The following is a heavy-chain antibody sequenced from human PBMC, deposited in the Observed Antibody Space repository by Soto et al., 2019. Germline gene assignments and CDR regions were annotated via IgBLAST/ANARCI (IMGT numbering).Heavy chain of an antibody. CDR3: AYVTMIVVAHAFDI. CDR2: IIPIFGTA. J-gene: IGHJ3*02. D-gene: IGHD3-22*01. Sequence: SVKLSCKASGGTFSSYAISCVRQAPGQGLEWMGGIIPIFGTANYAQKFQGRVTITADESTSTAYMELSSLRSEDTAVYYCAYVTMIVVAHAFDIWGQGTMVTVSS. V-gene: IGHV1-69*13. CDR1: GGTFSSYA.